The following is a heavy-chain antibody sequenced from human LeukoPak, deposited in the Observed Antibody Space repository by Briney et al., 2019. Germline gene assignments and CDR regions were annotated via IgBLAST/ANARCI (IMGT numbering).Heavy chain of an antibody. CDR1: GFTFDDYA. CDR2: ISWNSGSI. D-gene: IGHD3-22*01. CDR3: AKVVSRYYDSSGYYLGYDAFDI. J-gene: IGHJ3*02. V-gene: IGHV3-9*01. Sequence: GGSLRLSCAASGFTFDDYAMHWVRQAPGKGLEWVSGISWNSGSIGYADSVKGRFTISRDNAKHSLYLQMNSLRAEDTALYYCAKVVSRYYDSSGYYLGYDAFDIWGQGTMVTVSS.